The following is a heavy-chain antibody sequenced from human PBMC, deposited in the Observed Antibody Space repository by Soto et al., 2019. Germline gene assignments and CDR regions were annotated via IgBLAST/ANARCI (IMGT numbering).Heavy chain of an antibody. V-gene: IGHV1-69*01. CDR3: ARTPGIAAAGTEWFDY. J-gene: IGHJ4*02. CDR1: GGTFSNYA. CDR2: IIPIFGTA. D-gene: IGHD6-13*01. Sequence: QVQLVQSGAEVKKPGSSVKVSCKASGGTFSNYAISWVRQAPGQGLEWMGGIIPIFGTANYAQKFQGRVTITADESTSTAYMELSSLRSEDTAVYYCARTPGIAAAGTEWFDYWGQGTLVTVSS.